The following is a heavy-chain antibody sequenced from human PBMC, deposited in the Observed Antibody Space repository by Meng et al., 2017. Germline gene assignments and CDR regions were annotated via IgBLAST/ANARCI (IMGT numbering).Heavy chain of an antibody. J-gene: IGHJ3*02. CDR2: IYYSGST. CDR3: ARGRGYSYGYRGGAFDI. CDR1: GGSISSSSYY. V-gene: IGHV4-39*07. D-gene: IGHD5-18*01. Sequence: QVQLQQWGAGLVKPSETLSLTCTVSGGSISSSSYYWGWIRQPPGKGLEWIGSIYYSGSTHYNPSLKSRVTISVDTSKNQFSLKLSSVTAADTAVYYCARGRGYSYGYRGGAFDIWGQGTMVTVSS.